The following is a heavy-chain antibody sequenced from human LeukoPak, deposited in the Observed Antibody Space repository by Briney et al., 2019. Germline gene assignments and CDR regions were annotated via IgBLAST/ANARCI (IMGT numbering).Heavy chain of an antibody. CDR2: IYYSGST. Sequence: SETLSLTCTVSGCTISSSSYYWGWLRQPPGQGLVWIGSIYYSGSTYYNPSLKSRVTISVDTSKNQFSLKLSSVTAADTAVYYGASYSVPAAVGHFDYWGQGTLVTVSS. V-gene: IGHV4-39*07. J-gene: IGHJ4*02. CDR3: ASYSVPAAVGHFDY. CDR1: GCTISSSSYY. D-gene: IGHD2-2*01.